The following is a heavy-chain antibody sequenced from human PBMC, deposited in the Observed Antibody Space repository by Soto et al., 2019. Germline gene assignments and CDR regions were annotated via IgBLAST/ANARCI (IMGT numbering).Heavy chain of an antibody. D-gene: IGHD3-22*01. CDR1: GGSFSGYY. CDR3: ARPDDSSGSPRTYYFDY. Sequence: SETLSLTCAVYGGSFSGYYWSWIRQPPGKGLEWIGEINHSGSTNYNPSLKSRVTISVDTSKNQFSLKLSSVTAADTAVYYCARPDDSSGSPRTYYFDYWGQGTLVTVSS. V-gene: IGHV4-34*01. J-gene: IGHJ4*02. CDR2: INHSGST.